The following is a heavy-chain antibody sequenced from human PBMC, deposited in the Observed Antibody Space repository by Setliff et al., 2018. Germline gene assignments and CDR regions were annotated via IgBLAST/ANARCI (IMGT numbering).Heavy chain of an antibody. Sequence: GASVKVSCKVSGSTLTELTMYWVRQAPGKGLEWMGGIIPIFGTANYAQKFQGRVTITADESISTAYMELSSLRSEDTAIYYCARGAWFGALTIGGWIDPWGQGTLVTVPQ. CDR1: GSTLTELT. CDR2: IIPIFGTA. J-gene: IGHJ5*02. D-gene: IGHD3-10*01. V-gene: IGHV1-69*13. CDR3: ARGAWFGALTIGGWIDP.